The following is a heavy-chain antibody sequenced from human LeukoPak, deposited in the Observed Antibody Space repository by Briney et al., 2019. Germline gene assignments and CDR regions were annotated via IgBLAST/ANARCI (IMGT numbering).Heavy chain of an antibody. D-gene: IGHD6-19*01. V-gene: IGHV3-15*01. CDR3: TTGFPSGWYYYYYYYMDV. CDR1: GFTFSNAW. Sequence: KPGGSLRLSCAASGFTFSNAWMSWVRQAPGKGLEWVGRIKSKTDGGTTDYAAPVKGRFTISRDDSKNTLYLQMNSLKTEDTAVYYCTTGFPSGWYYYYYYYMDVWGKGTTVTISS. CDR2: IKSKTDGGTT. J-gene: IGHJ6*03.